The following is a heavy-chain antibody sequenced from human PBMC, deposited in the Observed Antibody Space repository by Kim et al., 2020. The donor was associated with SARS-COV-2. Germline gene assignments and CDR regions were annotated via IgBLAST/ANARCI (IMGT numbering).Heavy chain of an antibody. J-gene: IGHJ4*02. CDR3: ASIPYSYGPYFDY. V-gene: IGHV4-34*01. Sequence: SETLSLTCAVYGGSFSGYYWSWIRQPPGKGLEWIGEINHSGSTNYNPSLKSRVTISVDTSKNQFSLKLSSVTAADTAVYYCASIPYSYGPYFDYWGQGTL. CDR2: INHSGST. D-gene: IGHD5-18*01. CDR1: GGSFSGYY.